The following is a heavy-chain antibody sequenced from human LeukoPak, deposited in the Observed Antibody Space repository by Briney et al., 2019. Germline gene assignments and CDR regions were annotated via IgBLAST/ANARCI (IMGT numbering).Heavy chain of an antibody. V-gene: IGHV3-48*02. J-gene: IGHJ4*02. CDR2: INHNAEMI. CDR1: GFPFGSYV. D-gene: IGHD3-9*01. Sequence: GGSLRLSCEASGFPFGSYVMSRVRQAPGKGLEWIAYINHNAEMIFYPDFVKGRFSISRDNAKNSLYLQMNALRYEDTAIYYCARDHDWAFDLWGQGTLVTVSS. CDR3: ARDHDWAFDL.